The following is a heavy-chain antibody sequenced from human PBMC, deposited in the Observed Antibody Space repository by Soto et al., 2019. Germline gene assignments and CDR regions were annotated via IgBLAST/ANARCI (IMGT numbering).Heavy chain of an antibody. V-gene: IGHV1-69*02. J-gene: IGHJ4*02. CDR1: GGTFSSYT. CDR2: IIPILGIA. Sequence: QVQLVQSGAEVKKPGSSVKVSCKASGGTFSSYTISWVRQAPGQGLEWMGRIIPILGIANYAQKFQGRVTXXAXKXXSKAYMELSSLRSEDTAVYYCARGGEYSGYDDVAYWGQGTLVTVSS. CDR3: ARGGEYSGYDDVAY. D-gene: IGHD5-12*01.